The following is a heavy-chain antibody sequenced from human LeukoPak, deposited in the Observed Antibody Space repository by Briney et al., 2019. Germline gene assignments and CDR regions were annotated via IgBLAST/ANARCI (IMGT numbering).Heavy chain of an antibody. V-gene: IGHV3-30-3*01. CDR1: GITLCSYY. Sequence: GGSLRLSCAASGITLCSYYMLCVRQAPGKALEWVAVISYDGSNKDYADSVKGRFTISRDNSKNTLDLQMNSLRAEDTAVYECEIQWGVCAIDIWGQGTMVTVSS. J-gene: IGHJ3*02. CDR3: EIQWGVCAIDI. CDR2: ISYDGSNK. D-gene: IGHD3-10*01.